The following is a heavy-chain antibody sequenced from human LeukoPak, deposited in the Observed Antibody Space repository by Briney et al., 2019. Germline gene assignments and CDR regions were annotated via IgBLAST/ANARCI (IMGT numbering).Heavy chain of an antibody. CDR3: ARDALKAVAGGYYYYYYMDV. D-gene: IGHD6-19*01. CDR2: MNPNSGNT. J-gene: IGHJ6*03. CDR1: GYTFTTYD. Sequence: ASVKVSCKASGYTFTTYDITWVRQATGQGLEWMGWMNPNSGNTAYAQKFQGRVTITRNTSISTAYMELSSLRSDDTAVYYCARDALKAVAGGYYYYYYMDVWGKGTTVTVSS. V-gene: IGHV1-8*03.